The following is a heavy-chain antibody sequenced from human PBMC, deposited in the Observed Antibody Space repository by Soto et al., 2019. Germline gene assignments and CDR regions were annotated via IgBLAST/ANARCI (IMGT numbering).Heavy chain of an antibody. J-gene: IGHJ6*02. CDR2: IRSETFGGTA. Sequence: GGSLRLSCITSGFVFGDYAMIWVRQAPGKGLEWVAFIRSETFGGTADYAASVKGRFTVSRDDSKRITYLQMSSLKSEDTAVYFCTRGCIDVVVPAAQGFLYSGMDVWGQGTTVTVSS. CDR3: TRGCIDVVVPAAQGFLYSGMDV. D-gene: IGHD2-2*01. V-gene: IGHV3-49*04. CDR1: GFVFGDYA.